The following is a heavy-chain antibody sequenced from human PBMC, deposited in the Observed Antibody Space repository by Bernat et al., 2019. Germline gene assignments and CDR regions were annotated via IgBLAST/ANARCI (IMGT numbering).Heavy chain of an antibody. CDR3: ARDGVIEAAYYGMDV. D-gene: IGHD3-10*01. V-gene: IGHV3-30*01. CDR1: GFTFSTFP. CDR2: ISYDGSNK. J-gene: IGHJ6*02. Sequence: QVQLVESGGGVVQPGGSLRLSCAASGFTFSTFPMHWVRQAPGKGLDWVAVISYDGSNKYYADSVKGRFTISRDNSKNTLYLQMNSLRAEDTAVYYCARDGVIEAAYYGMDVWGQGTTVTVSS.